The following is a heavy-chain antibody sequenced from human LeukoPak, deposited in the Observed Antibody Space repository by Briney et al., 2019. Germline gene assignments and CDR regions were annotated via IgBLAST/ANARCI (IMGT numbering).Heavy chain of an antibody. D-gene: IGHD2-15*01. CDR3: ASATLRCSGGSCYEMDV. J-gene: IGHJ6*04. CDR2: IIPLFGTP. V-gene: IGHV1-69*06. CDR1: GGTFSSYT. Sequence: ASVKVSCKASGGTFSSYTISWVRQAPGQGLEWMGGIIPLFGTPDYAQKFQDRLTITADKSTSTAYMELSSLRSDDTAGYYCASATLRCSGGSCYEMDVWGKGTTVTVSS.